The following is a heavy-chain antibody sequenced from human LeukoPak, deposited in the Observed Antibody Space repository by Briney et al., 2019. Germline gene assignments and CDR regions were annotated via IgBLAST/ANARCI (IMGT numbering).Heavy chain of an antibody. V-gene: IGHV3-23*01. CDR3: AKDRSIGTYYTFDH. D-gene: IGHD1-26*01. CDR2: ISASAAMT. CDR1: GFTFNNYV. Sequence: GGSLRLSCAASGFTFNNYVMTWVRQAPGKGLEWVSSISASAAMTYYADSVRGRFTVSRDNSNNTLYLQMNSLTAADTAVYYCAKDRSIGTYYTFDHWGQGTLVTVSS. J-gene: IGHJ4*02.